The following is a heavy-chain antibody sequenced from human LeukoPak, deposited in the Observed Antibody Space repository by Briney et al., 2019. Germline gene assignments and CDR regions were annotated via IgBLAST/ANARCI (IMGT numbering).Heavy chain of an antibody. CDR3: ARGRPKDY. CDR1: GFTFSSYS. J-gene: IGHJ4*02. V-gene: IGHV3-21*01. CDR2: ISSSSYI. Sequence: PGGSLRLSCAASGFTFSSYSMNWVRQAPGKGLEWVSSISSSSYIYYADSVRGRFTISRENAKNSLYLQMNSLRAEDTAVYYCARGRPKDYWGQGTLVTVSS.